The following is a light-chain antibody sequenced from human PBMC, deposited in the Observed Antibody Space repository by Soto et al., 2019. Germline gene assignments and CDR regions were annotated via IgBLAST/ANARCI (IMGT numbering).Light chain of an antibody. CDR3: QQYNNWPLA. Sequence: EIVMTQSPATLSVSPGERVTLSCRASQSLSSNLAWYQQKPGQAPRLLIYGASTRATDIPARFSGSGSGTEVTLTISSLQSEDVEVYFGQQYNNWPLAFGQGTRLEIK. V-gene: IGKV3-15*01. CDR1: QSLSSN. J-gene: IGKJ5*01. CDR2: GAS.